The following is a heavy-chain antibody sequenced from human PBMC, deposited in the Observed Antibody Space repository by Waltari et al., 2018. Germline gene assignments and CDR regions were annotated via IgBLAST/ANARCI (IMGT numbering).Heavy chain of an antibody. D-gene: IGHD1-26*01. CDR1: GFIFSSYG. J-gene: IGHJ3*02. V-gene: IGHV3-30*03. Sequence: QEQLVESGGGVVQPGGSLRLSCAASGFIFSSYGLHWVRQTPGKGLEWFSFISFDGDNKYYADSVKGRFTISRDNFNNMLYMQMNSLRAEDTADYYCARDLLGWELRSPLEIWGQGTMVTVSS. CDR3: ARDLLGWELRSPLEI. CDR2: ISFDGDNK.